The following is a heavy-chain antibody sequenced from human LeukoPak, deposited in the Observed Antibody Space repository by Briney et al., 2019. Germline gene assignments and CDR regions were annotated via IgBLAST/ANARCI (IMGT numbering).Heavy chain of an antibody. V-gene: IGHV3-53*01. CDR3: AREYCSGGSCYSDY. CDR1: GFTVSSNY. Sequence: GGSLRLSCAASGFTVSSNYMSWVRQAPGKGLEWVSVIYSGGNIYYGDSVKGRFTISRDNSKNTLYLQMNSLRAEDTAVYYCAREYCSGGSCYSDYWGQGTLVTVSS. CDR2: IYSGGNI. J-gene: IGHJ4*02. D-gene: IGHD2-15*01.